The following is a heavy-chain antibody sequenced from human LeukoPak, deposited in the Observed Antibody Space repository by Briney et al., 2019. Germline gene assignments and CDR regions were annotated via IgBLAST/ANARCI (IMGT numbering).Heavy chain of an antibody. J-gene: IGHJ6*02. Sequence: GGSLRLSCAASGFTFSSYAMSWVRQAPGKGLEWVAVIWYDGSNKYYADSVKGRFTISRDNSKNTLYLQMNSLRAEDTAVYYCARDGVVVVAATHSYYYYYGMDVWGQGTTVTVSS. V-gene: IGHV3-33*08. CDR1: GFTFSSYA. CDR3: ARDGVVVVAATHSYYYYYGMDV. D-gene: IGHD2-15*01. CDR2: IWYDGSNK.